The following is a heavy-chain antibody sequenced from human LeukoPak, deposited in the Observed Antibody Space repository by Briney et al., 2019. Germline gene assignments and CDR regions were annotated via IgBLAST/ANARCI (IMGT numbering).Heavy chain of an antibody. J-gene: IGHJ4*02. D-gene: IGHD3-16*01. CDR1: GLTFSAYW. CDR2: INSYGSTT. CDR3: RTYRWGDSFEY. Sequence: GGSLRLSCAASGLTFSAYWMHWVRQDSGKGLVWVSGINSYGSTTTYADSVKGRFTLSRDNAKNTLYLQMNSLRADDTAVYYCRTYRWGDSFEYWGQGTLVTVS. V-gene: IGHV3-74*01.